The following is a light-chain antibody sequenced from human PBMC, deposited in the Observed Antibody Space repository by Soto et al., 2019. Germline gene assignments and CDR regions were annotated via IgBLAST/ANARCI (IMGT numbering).Light chain of an antibody. J-gene: IGKJ3*01. V-gene: IGKV3-20*01. CDR3: QQYGSSPPLFT. CDR2: GAS. CDR1: QSVSSSY. Sequence: EIVLTQSPGTLSLSPGERPTLSCRASQSVSSSYLAWYQQKPGQAPRLLIYGASSRATGIPDRFSGSGSGTDFTLTISRLEPEDFAVYYCQQYGSSPPLFTFGPGTKVDIK.